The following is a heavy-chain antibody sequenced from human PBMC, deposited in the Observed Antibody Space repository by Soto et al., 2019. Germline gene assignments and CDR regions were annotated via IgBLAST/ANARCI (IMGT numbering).Heavy chain of an antibody. CDR3: ARHWCTVVTPRSAFDI. CDR1: GGSISSSSYY. D-gene: IGHD2-21*02. Sequence: QLQLQESGPGLVKPSETLSLTCTVSGGSISSSSYYWGWIRQPPGKGLEWIGSIYYSGSTYYNPSLKSRVTISVDTSKNHCSLKLSSVTAADTAVYYCARHWCTVVTPRSAFDIWGQGTMVTVSS. V-gene: IGHV4-39*01. CDR2: IYYSGST. J-gene: IGHJ3*02.